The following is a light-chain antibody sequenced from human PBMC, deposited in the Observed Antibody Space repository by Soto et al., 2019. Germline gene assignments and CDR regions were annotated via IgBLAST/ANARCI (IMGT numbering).Light chain of an antibody. CDR1: SSDVGGYNY. CDR2: DVS. CDR3: SSYTSSSTVI. J-gene: IGLJ2*01. Sequence: QSVLTRPASVSGSPGQSITISCIGTSSDVGGYNYVSWYQQYPGTAPKLMIYDVSNRPSGVSNRFSGSKSGNTASLTISALQAEDEADYYCSSYTSSSTVIFGGGTKLTVL. V-gene: IGLV2-14*03.